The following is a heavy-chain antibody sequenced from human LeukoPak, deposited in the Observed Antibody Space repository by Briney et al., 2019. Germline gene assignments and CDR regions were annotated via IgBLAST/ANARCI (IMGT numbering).Heavy chain of an antibody. V-gene: IGHV3-7*01. D-gene: IGHD3-22*01. Sequence: GGYLILSCASTGVTFSIYWMSWVRQAPGKGLEWVGNIKQDGSEKYYVDSVRGRFTISRDNAKNSLYLQMNSLRVEDTAVYYCARNTYYYKRSGWKAFDIWGQGTMVTVSS. CDR3: ARNTYYYKRSGWKAFDI. CDR1: GVTFSIYW. J-gene: IGHJ3*02. CDR2: IKQDGSEK.